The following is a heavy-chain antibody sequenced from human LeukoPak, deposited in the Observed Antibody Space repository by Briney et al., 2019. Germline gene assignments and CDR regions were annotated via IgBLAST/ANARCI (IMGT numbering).Heavy chain of an antibody. Sequence: TLSLTCXVSGGSISSDNYYWGWIRQPPGKGLEWIGSIYYSGSTYYNPSLKSRITISVDTSKNQFSLKLSSVTAADTAVYHCARTLGGGAFDTWGQGTMVTVSS. CDR3: ARTLGGGAFDT. V-gene: IGHV4-39*01. D-gene: IGHD3-10*01. CDR1: GGSISSDNYY. CDR2: IYYSGST. J-gene: IGHJ3*02.